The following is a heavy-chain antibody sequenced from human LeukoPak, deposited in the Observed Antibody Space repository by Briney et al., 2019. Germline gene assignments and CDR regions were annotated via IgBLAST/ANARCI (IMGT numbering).Heavy chain of an antibody. V-gene: IGHV1-69*04. CDR1: GGTFSSYA. CDR2: IIPILGIA. D-gene: IGHD3-10*01. J-gene: IGHJ6*02. CDR3: ARVWTYYYGMEV. Sequence: SVKVSCKASGGTFSSYAISLVRQAPGQGLEWMGRIIPILGIANYAQKFQGRVTITADKSTSTAYMELSSLRSEDTAVYYCARVWTYYYGMEVWGQGTTVTVSS.